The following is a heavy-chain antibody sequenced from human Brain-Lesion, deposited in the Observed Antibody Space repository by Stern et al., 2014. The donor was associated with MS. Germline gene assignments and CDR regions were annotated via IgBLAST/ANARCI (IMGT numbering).Heavy chain of an antibody. J-gene: IGHJ6*02. CDR2: IFNSGST. Sequence: VQLVESGPGLVKPSQTLSLSCTVSGGSISSGGYYWSWIRQPAGKGLEWLGRIFNSGSTRDNPSLQSRVPLVIDTYQDQFPLRLTPRTAADTAVYYCARGRVVPGFQYYATDVWGQGTTVIVSS. CDR3: ARGRVVPGFQYYATDV. CDR1: GGSISSGGYY. D-gene: IGHD2-2*01. V-gene: IGHV4-61*02.